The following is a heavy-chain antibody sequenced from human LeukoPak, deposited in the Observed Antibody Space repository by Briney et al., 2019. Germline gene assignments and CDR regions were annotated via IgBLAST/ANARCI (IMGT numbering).Heavy chain of an antibody. CDR2: ISSSGSNI. V-gene: IGHV3-11*01. J-gene: IGHJ4*02. Sequence: GGSLRLSCAASGFTFSDYYMSWIRQAPGKGLEWVSHISSSGSNIYYADSVKGRFTISRDNAKNSLYLQMNSLRAEDTAVYYCAKAERLAAAGSGWGQGTLVTVSS. D-gene: IGHD6-13*01. CDR3: AKAERLAAAGSG. CDR1: GFTFSDYY.